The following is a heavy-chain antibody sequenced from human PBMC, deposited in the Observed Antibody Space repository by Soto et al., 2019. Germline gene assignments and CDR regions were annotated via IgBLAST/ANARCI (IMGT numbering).Heavy chain of an antibody. Sequence: QVQLQESGPGLVKPSETLSLTCSVSGDSISSNNWWSWVRQAPGKGLEWIGEVYQSGITNYNPSLKGRVTMSVDTSKNQCSLNLRSVTAADTAIYYCARDGSGSPGAADHWGQGTLVTVSS. V-gene: IGHV4-4*02. CDR1: GDSISSNNW. CDR3: ARDGSGSPGAADH. J-gene: IGHJ4*02. CDR2: VYQSGIT. D-gene: IGHD1-26*01.